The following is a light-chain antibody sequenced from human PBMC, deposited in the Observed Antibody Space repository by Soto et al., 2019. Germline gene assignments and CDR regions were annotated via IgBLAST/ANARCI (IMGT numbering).Light chain of an antibody. CDR3: SSYTTGSTLYV. CDR2: EVS. Sequence: QSALTQPASVSGSPGQSITISCTGSSNDIGAYNYVSWYQQYPGKAPKLIIFEVSNRPSGVSNRFSGSKSGNTAYLTIAGLQAEDEADYHCSSYTTGSTLYVFGGGTKLTVL. J-gene: IGLJ1*01. V-gene: IGLV2-14*01. CDR1: SNDIGAYNY.